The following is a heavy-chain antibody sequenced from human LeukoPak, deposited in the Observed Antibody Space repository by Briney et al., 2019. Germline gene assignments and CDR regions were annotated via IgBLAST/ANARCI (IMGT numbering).Heavy chain of an antibody. CDR3: ARGGHYCGGDCYNAFDI. CDR1: GGTFSSYA. J-gene: IGHJ3*02. CDR2: IIPILGIA. D-gene: IGHD2-21*02. Sequence: ASVKVSCKASGGTFSSYAISWVRQAPGQGLEWMGRIIPILGIANYAQKFQGRVTITADNSTSTAYMELSSLRSEDTAVYYCARGGHYCGGDCYNAFDIWGQGTMVTVSS. V-gene: IGHV1-69*04.